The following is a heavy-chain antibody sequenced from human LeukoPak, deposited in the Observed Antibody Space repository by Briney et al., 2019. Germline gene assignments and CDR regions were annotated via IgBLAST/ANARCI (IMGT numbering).Heavy chain of an antibody. D-gene: IGHD4-23*01. CDR2: IKQDGSEK. Sequence: GGSLRLSCAASGFTFSSYWMSWVRQAPGKGLEWVANIKQDGSEKYYVDSVKGRFTISRDNAKNSLYLQMNSLRVEDTALFYCARISYYGGTPHFDYWGQGTLVTVSS. J-gene: IGHJ4*02. V-gene: IGHV3-7*01. CDR3: ARISYYGGTPHFDY. CDR1: GFTFSSYW.